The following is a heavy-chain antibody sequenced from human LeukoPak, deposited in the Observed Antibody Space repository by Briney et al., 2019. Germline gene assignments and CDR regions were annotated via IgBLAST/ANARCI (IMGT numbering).Heavy chain of an antibody. CDR3: ASDFWSGSGRFDY. CDR1: GFTFSNAW. Sequence: GGSLRLSCAASGFTFSNAWMSWVRQAPGKGLEWVGRIKSKTDGGTTDAAPVKGRFTISRDDSKNTLYLQMNSLKIEDTAVYYCASDFWSGSGRFDYWGQGTLVTVSS. J-gene: IGHJ4*02. V-gene: IGHV3-15*01. CDR2: IKSKTDGGTT. D-gene: IGHD3-3*01.